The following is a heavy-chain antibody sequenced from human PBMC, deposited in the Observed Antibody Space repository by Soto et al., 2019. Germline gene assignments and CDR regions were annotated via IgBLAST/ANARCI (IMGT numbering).Heavy chain of an antibody. CDR1: GFTFSSYW. Sequence: PWGSLRLSCAASGFTFSSYWMSWVRQAPGKGLEWVANIKQDGSEKYYVDSVKGRFTISRDNAKNSLYLQMNSLRAEDTAVYYCASPPGPDYYYYGMDVWGHGTTVTVSS. CDR2: IKQDGSEK. CDR3: ASPPGPDYYYYGMDV. V-gene: IGHV3-7*01. J-gene: IGHJ6*02.